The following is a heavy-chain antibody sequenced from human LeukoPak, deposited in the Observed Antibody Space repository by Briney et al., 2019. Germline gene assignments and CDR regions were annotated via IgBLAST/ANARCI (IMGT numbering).Heavy chain of an antibody. D-gene: IGHD6-19*01. CDR2: ISSSSSTI. V-gene: IGHV3-48*01. Sequence: PGGSLRLSCAASGFTFSSYSMKWVRQAPGKGLEWVSYISSSSSTIYYAASVKGRFTISRDNAKNSLYLQMNNLRAEDTAVYYCAVSYSSGWGGFDYWGQGILVTVSS. CDR1: GFTFSSYS. J-gene: IGHJ4*02. CDR3: AVSYSSGWGGFDY.